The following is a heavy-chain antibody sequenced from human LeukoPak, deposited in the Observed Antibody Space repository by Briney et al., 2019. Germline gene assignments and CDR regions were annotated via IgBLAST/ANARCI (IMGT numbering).Heavy chain of an antibody. CDR3: ARLDMGTIDY. Sequence: GGSLRLSCAASRFTFSNYGMHWVRQAPGKGLEWVSVISYDGSNQYYADSVKGRFTISRDNAKNSLYLQMNSLRAEDTALYYCARLDMGTIDYWGQGTLVTVSS. D-gene: IGHD1-1*01. CDR1: RFTFSNYG. CDR2: ISYDGSNQ. J-gene: IGHJ4*02. V-gene: IGHV3-30*03.